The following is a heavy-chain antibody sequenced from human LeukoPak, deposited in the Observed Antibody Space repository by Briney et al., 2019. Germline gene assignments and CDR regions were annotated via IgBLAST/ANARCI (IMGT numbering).Heavy chain of an antibody. Sequence: SAKVSCKASGGTFSSYAISWVRQAPGPGLEWMRGIIPIFGTANYAQKSQGRVTSTTDETTSTAYMELSSLRSEDTAVYYCAALIPVIAVATREGVDYWGQGTRVSVS. D-gene: IGHD6-19*01. V-gene: IGHV1-69*05. CDR3: AALIPVIAVATREGVDY. J-gene: IGHJ4*02. CDR2: IIPIFGTA. CDR1: GGTFSSYA.